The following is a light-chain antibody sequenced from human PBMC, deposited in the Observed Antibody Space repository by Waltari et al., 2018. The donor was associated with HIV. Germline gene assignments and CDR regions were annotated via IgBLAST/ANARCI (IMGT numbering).Light chain of an antibody. CDR2: DNI. Sequence: SVLAQPPSVSGAPGQSVTLSCTGSSSNLGAGYDVHWYQQVPGKAPRLLIDDNINRPLGVPDRFSGSKSATSASLAITGLLAEDEADYYCQSHDSSLSGSLFGGGTKLTVL. CDR1: SSNLGAGYD. CDR3: QSHDSSLSGSL. J-gene: IGLJ2*01. V-gene: IGLV1-40*01.